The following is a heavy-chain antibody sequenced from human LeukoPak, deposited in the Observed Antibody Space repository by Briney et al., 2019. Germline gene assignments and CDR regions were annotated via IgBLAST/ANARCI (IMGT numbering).Heavy chain of an antibody. J-gene: IGHJ6*03. CDR1: GDSFSDYH. V-gene: IGHV4-4*07. CDR2: VYARGYT. Sequence: PSETLSLTCTVSGDSFSDYHWSWIRQPAGKRLEWIGRVYARGYTNYNPSLRSRVTMSLDTSKKQLSLRLSSVSAADTAVYYCAREAVTTSYYYYYMDVWGKGTTVTVSS. D-gene: IGHD4-17*01. CDR3: AREAVTTSYYYYYMDV.